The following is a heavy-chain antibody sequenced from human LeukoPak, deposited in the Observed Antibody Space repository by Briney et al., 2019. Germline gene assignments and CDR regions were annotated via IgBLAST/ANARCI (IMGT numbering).Heavy chain of an antibody. D-gene: IGHD2-2*01. J-gene: IGHJ6*02. V-gene: IGHV3-23*01. CDR1: GFTFSSFP. CDR3: AKSHHDVVVVPTTKNFYYYYGMDV. CDR2: ISGSGDGT. Sequence: GGSLRLSCAASGFTFSSFPMRWVRQAPGKGLQWVSGISGSGDGTYYADSVKGRFSISRDNSKDTLYLQMNSLRAEDTAVYFCAKSHHDVVVVPTTKNFYYYYGMDVWGQGTTVTVSS.